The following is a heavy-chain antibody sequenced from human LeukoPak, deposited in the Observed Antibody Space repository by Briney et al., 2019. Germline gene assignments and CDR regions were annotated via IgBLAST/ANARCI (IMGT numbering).Heavy chain of an antibody. J-gene: IGHJ6*02. Sequence: SETLSLTCTVSGGSISSSSSYWGWIRQPPGKGLEWIGSIYYSGSTYYNPSLKSRVTISVDTSKNQFSLKLSSVTAADTAVYYCASYSNFYGMDVWGQGTTVTVSS. CDR3: ASYSNFYGMDV. CDR2: IYYSGST. D-gene: IGHD4-11*01. CDR1: GGSISSSSSY. V-gene: IGHV4-39*01.